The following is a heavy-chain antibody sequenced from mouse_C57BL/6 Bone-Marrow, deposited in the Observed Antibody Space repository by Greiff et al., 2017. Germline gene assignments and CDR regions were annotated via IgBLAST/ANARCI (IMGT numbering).Heavy chain of an antibody. V-gene: IGHV14-4*01. CDR2: IDPENGDT. CDR3: TARFITTVVVSDY. D-gene: IGHD1-1*01. Sequence: VQLQQSGAELVRPGASVKLSCTASGFNIKDDYMHWVKQRPEQGLEWIGWIDPENGDTEYASKFQGKATITADTSSNTAYLQLSSLTSEDTAVYYCTARFITTVVVSDYWGQGTTLTVSS. CDR1: GFNIKDDY. J-gene: IGHJ2*01.